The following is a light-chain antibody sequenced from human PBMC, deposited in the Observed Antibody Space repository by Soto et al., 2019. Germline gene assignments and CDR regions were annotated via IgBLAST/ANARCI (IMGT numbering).Light chain of an antibody. V-gene: IGKV3-15*01. CDR2: GAS. CDR1: ESVSTN. Sequence: EIEMTQSPATLSLAPGERVTLSCRASESVSTNLAWYQQKAGQAPRLLIYGASTRATGIPARFSGSGSGTEFTLNNSSLQSEDFAVYYCQQYSIPRPFGQGTKVDIX. CDR3: QQYSIPRP. J-gene: IGKJ1*01.